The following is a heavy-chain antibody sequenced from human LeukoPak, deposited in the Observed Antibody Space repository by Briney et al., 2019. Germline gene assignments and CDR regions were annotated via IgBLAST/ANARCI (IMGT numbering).Heavy chain of an antibody. V-gene: IGHV1-18*01. D-gene: IGHD4-17*01. Sequence: GASVKVSCKASGYTFTSYGISWVRQAPGQGLEWMGWISTYNGNTNYAQKLQGRVTMTTDTSTSTAYMELRSLRSDDTAVYYCARSGGWAYGDYDGFIAFDIWGQGTMVTVSS. CDR1: GYTFTSYG. CDR3: ARSGGWAYGDYDGFIAFDI. CDR2: ISTYNGNT. J-gene: IGHJ3*02.